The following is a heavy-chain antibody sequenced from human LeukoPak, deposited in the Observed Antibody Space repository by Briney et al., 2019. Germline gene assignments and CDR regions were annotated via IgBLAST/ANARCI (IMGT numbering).Heavy chain of an antibody. J-gene: IGHJ4*02. CDR2: TYYSGST. Sequence: SETLSLTCTVSGGSISYYYWSWIRQPPGKRLEWVGYTYYSGSTNYNPSLKSRVTISVDTSKNQFSLKLTSVTAADTAIYYCARDPSQSAGFFDDWGQGTLVTVSS. D-gene: IGHD3-9*01. CDR3: ARDPSQSAGFFDD. V-gene: IGHV4-59*01. CDR1: GGSISYYY.